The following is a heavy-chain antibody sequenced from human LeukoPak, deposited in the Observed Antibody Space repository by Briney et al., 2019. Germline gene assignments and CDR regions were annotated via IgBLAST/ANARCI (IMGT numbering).Heavy chain of an antibody. CDR1: GGTFSSYA. V-gene: IGHV1-8*03. D-gene: IGHD3-3*01. CDR2: MNPNSGNT. Sequence: ASVKVSCKASGGTFSSYAINWVRQATGQGLEWMGWMNPNSGNTGYAQKFQGRVTITRNTSISTAYMELSSLRSEDTAVYYCARVKHDFWSGYPTGGIDYWGQGTLVTVSS. J-gene: IGHJ4*02. CDR3: ARVKHDFWSGYPTGGIDY.